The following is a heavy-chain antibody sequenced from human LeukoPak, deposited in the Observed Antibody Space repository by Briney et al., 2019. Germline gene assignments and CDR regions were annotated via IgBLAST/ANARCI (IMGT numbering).Heavy chain of an antibody. V-gene: IGHV3-23*01. J-gene: IGHJ5*02. D-gene: IGHD2-2*01. CDR1: GFTFSSYA. CDR3: AKGSRIVVVPAAVPFDP. Sequence: PGGSLRLSCAASGFTFSSYAMSWVRQAPGKGLEWVSAISGSGGSTYYADSVKGRFTISRDNPKNTLYLQMNSLRAEDTAVYYCAKGSRIVVVPAAVPFDPWGQGTLVTVSS. CDR2: ISGSGGST.